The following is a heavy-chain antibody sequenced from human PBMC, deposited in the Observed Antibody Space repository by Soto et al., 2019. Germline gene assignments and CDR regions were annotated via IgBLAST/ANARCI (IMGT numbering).Heavy chain of an antibody. J-gene: IGHJ4*02. CDR2: ISFSSDTI. CDR1: VFAFRSYS. V-gene: IGHV3-48*02. CDR3: VRDFPTFDY. Sequence: GGSLRLSCAASVFAFRSYSMNWVRQAPGKGLEWVSHISFSSDTIYYADSVKGRFTISRYKAKNSLYLQMTSLRDDDTAMYYCVRDFPTFDYWGQGTLVTVSS.